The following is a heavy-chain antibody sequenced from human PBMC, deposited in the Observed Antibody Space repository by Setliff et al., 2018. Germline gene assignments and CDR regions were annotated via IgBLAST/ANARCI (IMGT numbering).Heavy chain of an antibody. CDR2: ISSSGSTI. D-gene: IGHD4-17*01. Sequence: GGSLRLSYAASGFTFSDYYMSWIRQAPGKGLEWVSYISSSGSTIYYADSVKGRFTISRDNAKNSLYLQMNSLRAEDTAVYYCARGRRLRSALYYYYGMDVWGQGTTVTVSS. V-gene: IGHV3-11*04. CDR1: GFTFSDYY. J-gene: IGHJ6*02. CDR3: ARGRRLRSALYYYYGMDV.